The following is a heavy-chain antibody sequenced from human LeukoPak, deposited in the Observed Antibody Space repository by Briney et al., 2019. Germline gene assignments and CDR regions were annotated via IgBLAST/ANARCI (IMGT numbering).Heavy chain of an antibody. V-gene: IGHV4-34*01. J-gene: IGHJ3*01. CDR1: GGSFSTYY. CDR3: ARVGYPTQRRVLSAVSIPTAGAFDV. CDR2: IYHTGST. D-gene: IGHD2-21*01. Sequence: SETLSLTCAVYGGSFSTYYWSWIRQPPGKGLEWIGDIYHTGSTTYSPSLKSRVTISVDTSKKQFSLSLTSVTAADTAVYYCARVGYPTQRRVLSAVSIPTAGAFDVWDQGTLVTVSS.